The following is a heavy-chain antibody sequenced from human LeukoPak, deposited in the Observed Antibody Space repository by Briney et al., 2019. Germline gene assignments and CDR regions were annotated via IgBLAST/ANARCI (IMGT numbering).Heavy chain of an antibody. D-gene: IGHD2-21*01. Sequence: PSETLSLTCTVSGGSISSYYWSWVRQSPGKGLEWIGYIFTSGWTDYNPSLKSRVTMSVDTSKNQLSMELRLLTAADTAVYYCATSHDVKTAPYDLWGQGTLVTVSS. CDR2: IFTSGWT. J-gene: IGHJ5*02. V-gene: IGHV4-4*09. CDR3: ATSHDVKTAPYDL. CDR1: GGSISSYY.